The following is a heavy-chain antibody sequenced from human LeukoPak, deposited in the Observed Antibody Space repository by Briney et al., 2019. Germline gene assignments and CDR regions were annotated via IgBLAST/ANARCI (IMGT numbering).Heavy chain of an antibody. CDR3: ARVPRLRIALQTSFDY. V-gene: IGHV1-46*01. J-gene: IGHJ4*02. D-gene: IGHD6-13*01. Sequence: ASVKVSCKASGYIFTNHYMHWVRQAPGQGLEWMGLINPSGSSTLYAEKFRGRIIMTRDMSTATDYMELSSLRSDDTAVYYCARVPRLRIALQTSFDYWGQGTLVTVSS. CDR2: INPSGSST. CDR1: GYIFTNHY.